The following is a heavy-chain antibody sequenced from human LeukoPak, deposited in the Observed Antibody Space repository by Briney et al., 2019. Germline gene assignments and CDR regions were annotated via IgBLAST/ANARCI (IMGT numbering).Heavy chain of an antibody. CDR1: GFTFSSYG. D-gene: IGHD3-9*01. V-gene: IGHV3-23*01. J-gene: IGHJ5*02. CDR3: ARDLDWGAFDA. Sequence: PGGSLRLSCAAPGFTFSSYGMSWVRQAPGKGLEWVSAISGSGGSTYCADSVKGRFTISRDNSKNTVSLQMNSLRAEDTALYYCARDLDWGAFDAWGQGTLVTVSS. CDR2: ISGSGGST.